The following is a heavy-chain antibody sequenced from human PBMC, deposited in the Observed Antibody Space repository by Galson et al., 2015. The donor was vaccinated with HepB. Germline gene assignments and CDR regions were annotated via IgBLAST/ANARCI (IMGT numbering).Heavy chain of an antibody. D-gene: IGHD1-26*01. CDR1: GFTFSYFA. CDR2: ISPGGGST. J-gene: IGHJ3*02. V-gene: IGHV3-23*01. Sequence: SLRLSCAASGFTFSYFAMSWVRQAPGKGLEWVSTISPGGGSTYYAASVKGRFTISRDNSKNTLYLQMNSLRADDTAVYYCAKRPSGGSAGRAFGIWGQGTMVTVSS. CDR3: AKRPSGGSAGRAFGI.